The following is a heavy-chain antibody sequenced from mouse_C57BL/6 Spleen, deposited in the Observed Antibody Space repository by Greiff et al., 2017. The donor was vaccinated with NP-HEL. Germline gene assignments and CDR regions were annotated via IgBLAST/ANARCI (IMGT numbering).Heavy chain of an antibody. D-gene: IGHD2-2*01. CDR2: IDPETGGT. Sequence: VQLKESGAELVRPGASVTLSCKASGYTFTDYEMHWVKQTPVHGLEWIGAIDPETGGTAYNQKFKGKAILTADKSSSTAYMELRSLTSEDSAVYYCTRKFYYGYTYWGQGTLVTVSA. J-gene: IGHJ3*01. CDR1: GYTFTDYE. CDR3: TRKFYYGYTY. V-gene: IGHV1-15*01.